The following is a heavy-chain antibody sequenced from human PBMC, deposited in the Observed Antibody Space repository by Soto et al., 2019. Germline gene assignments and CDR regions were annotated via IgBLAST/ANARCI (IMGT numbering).Heavy chain of an antibody. D-gene: IGHD3-3*01. J-gene: IGHJ3*02. CDR3: ATDLRTKYDFWSGYYRLDAFDI. V-gene: IGHV1-24*01. CDR1: GYTLTELS. CDR2: FDPEDGET. Sequence: VKVSCKVSGYTLTELSMHWVRQAPGKGLEWMGGFDPEDGETIYAQKFQGRVTMTEDTSTDTAYMELSSLRSEDTAVYYCATDLRTKYDFWSGYYRLDAFDIWGQGTMVTVSS.